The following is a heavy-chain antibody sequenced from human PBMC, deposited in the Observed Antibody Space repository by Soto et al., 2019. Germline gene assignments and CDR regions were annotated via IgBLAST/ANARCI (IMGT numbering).Heavy chain of an antibody. D-gene: IGHD3-3*01. CDR2: IFYSGRT. V-gene: IGHV4-31*03. CDR3: ARVRTLFGIINGFDY. J-gene: IGHJ4*02. Sequence: TLSLTCNVSGGSINSAGYYWSWIRQHPGKGLEWIGYIFYSGRTYYNPSLKSRVTISIGTSKTQFSLKLSSVTAADTAVYYCARVRTLFGIINGFDYWGQGTLVTVSS. CDR1: GGSINSAGYY.